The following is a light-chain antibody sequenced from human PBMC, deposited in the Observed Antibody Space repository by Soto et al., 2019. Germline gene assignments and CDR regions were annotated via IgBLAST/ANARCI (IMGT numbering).Light chain of an antibody. V-gene: IGLV2-11*01. CDR1: SSDIGVDNF. J-gene: IGLJ3*02. CDR3: CSSAGTFTWV. CDR2: YVS. Sequence: QSVLTQPRSVSGSPGQSVTISCTGTSSDIGVDNFVSWYQQHPGKAPKLMIYYVSQRPSGVPDRFSGSKSGNTASLTISGLQDDDEADYYCCSSAGTFTWVFGGGTKVTVL.